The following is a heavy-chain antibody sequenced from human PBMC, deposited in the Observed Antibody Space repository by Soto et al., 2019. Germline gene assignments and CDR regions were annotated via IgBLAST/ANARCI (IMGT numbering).Heavy chain of an antibody. CDR1: GYTFTSYG. D-gene: IGHD3-9*01. J-gene: IGHJ5*02. CDR3: ARASYDILTGYPSRFDP. CDR2: ISAYNGNT. V-gene: IGHV1-18*01. Sequence: ASVKVSCKASGYTFTSYGISWVRQAPGQGLEWMGWISAYNGNTNYAQKLQGRVTMTTDTSTSTAYMELRSLRSDDTAVYYCARASYDILTGYPSRFDPWGQGTLVTVSS.